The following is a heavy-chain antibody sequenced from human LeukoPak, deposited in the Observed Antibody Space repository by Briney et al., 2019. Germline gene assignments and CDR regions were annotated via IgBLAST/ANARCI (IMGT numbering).Heavy chain of an antibody. Sequence: HGESLKISCKGSGYSFTSSWISWVRQMPGKGLEWMGRIDPSDSYTNYSPSFQGHVTISADKSISTAYLQWSSLKASDTAMYYCARHDPGDEALDYWGQGTLVTVSS. D-gene: IGHD3-10*01. CDR3: ARHDPGDEALDY. CDR1: GYSFTSSW. J-gene: IGHJ4*02. V-gene: IGHV5-10-1*01. CDR2: IDPSDSYT.